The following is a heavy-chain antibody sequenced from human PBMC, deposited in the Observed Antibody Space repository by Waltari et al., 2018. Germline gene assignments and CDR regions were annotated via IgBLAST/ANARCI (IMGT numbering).Heavy chain of an antibody. Sequence: QVQLVQSGAEVKKPGASVKVSCKASGYTFTSYGISWVRQAPGQGLEWMGWISAYNGNTNYADSVKGRFTISRDNSKNTLYLQMNSLRAEDTAVYYCAKKGSSGYYYPFDYWGQGTLVTVSS. CDR1: GYTFTSYG. CDR2: ISAYNGNT. V-gene: IGHV1-18*01. J-gene: IGHJ4*02. D-gene: IGHD3-22*01. CDR3: AKKGSSGYYYPFDY.